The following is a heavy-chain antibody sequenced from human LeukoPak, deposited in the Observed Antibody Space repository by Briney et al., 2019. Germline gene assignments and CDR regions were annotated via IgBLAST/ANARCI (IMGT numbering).Heavy chain of an antibody. V-gene: IGHV1-46*01. CDR1: GYTFTRYY. J-gene: IGHJ4*02. Sequence: ASVKVSCKASGYTFTRYYMHWVRQAPGQGLEWMGIINPSGGSTNYAQKFQGRVTMTRDMSTSTVYMELSSLRSEDTAVYYCARDLGYSSSWSYYFDYWGQGTLVTVSS. CDR3: ARDLGYSSSWSYYFDY. D-gene: IGHD6-13*01. CDR2: INPSGGST.